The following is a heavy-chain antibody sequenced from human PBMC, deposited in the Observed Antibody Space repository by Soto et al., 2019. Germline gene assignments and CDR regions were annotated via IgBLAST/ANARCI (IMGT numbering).Heavy chain of an antibody. CDR3: SKSFRTSISLRNSYYYDMDV. J-gene: IGHJ6*02. CDR1: GYSFTTYW. D-gene: IGHD3-16*02. CDR2: IFPGDSDT. Sequence: PGESLKISCKGSGYSFTTYWIAWVRQMPRKGLEWMGIIFPGDSDTRYSPSFQGQVTISADKSISTAYLQWSSLKASDTAIYYCSKSFRTSISLRNSYYYDMDVWGQGTTVTVSS. V-gene: IGHV5-51*01.